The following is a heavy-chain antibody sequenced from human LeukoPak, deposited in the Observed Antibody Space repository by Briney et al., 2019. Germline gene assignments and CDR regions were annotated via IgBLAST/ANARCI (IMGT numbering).Heavy chain of an antibody. D-gene: IGHD6-19*01. J-gene: IGHJ4*02. V-gene: IGHV4-34*01. CDR3: ARDYGSGWRNPFDY. Sequence: SETLSLTCAVYGGSFSGYYWSWIRQPPGKGLEWIGEINHSGSTYYNPSLKSRVTISVDTSKNQFSLKLSSVTAADTAVYYCARDYGSGWRNPFDYWGQGTLVTVSS. CDR2: INHSGST. CDR1: GGSFSGYY.